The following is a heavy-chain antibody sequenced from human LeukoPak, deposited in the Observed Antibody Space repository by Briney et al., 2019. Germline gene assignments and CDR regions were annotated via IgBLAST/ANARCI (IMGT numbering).Heavy chain of an antibody. J-gene: IGHJ4*02. D-gene: IGHD3-3*01. Sequence: SETLSLTCTVSDGSISSSNYYWGWIRQPPGKGLEWIGSLYYSGSTNYNPSLKSRVTISVDTSKNQFSLKLSSVTAADTAVYYCARVNRYYDFWSGYLSYFDYWGQGTLVTVSS. CDR3: ARVNRYYDFWSGYLSYFDY. CDR2: LYYSGST. V-gene: IGHV4-39*07. CDR1: DGSISSSNYY.